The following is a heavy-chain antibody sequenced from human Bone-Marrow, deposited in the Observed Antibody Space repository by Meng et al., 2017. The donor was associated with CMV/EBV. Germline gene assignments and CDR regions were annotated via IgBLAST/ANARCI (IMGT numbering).Heavy chain of an antibody. D-gene: IGHD3-22*01. CDR3: ARDGGAYYDSSGYSYYYYGMDV. V-gene: IGHV1-18*01. CDR2: ISAYNGNT. J-gene: IGHJ6*02. CDR1: GYTFTSYG. Sequence: ASVKVSCKASGYTFTSYGISWVRQAPGQGLEWMGWISAYNGNTNYAQKLQGRVTMTTDTSTSTAYMELGSLRSDDTAVYYCARDGGAYYDSSGYSYYYYGMDVWGQGPTVTVSS.